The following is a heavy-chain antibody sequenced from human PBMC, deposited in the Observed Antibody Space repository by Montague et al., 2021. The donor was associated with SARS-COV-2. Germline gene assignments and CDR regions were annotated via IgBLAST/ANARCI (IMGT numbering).Heavy chain of an antibody. J-gene: IGHJ4*02. CDR1: DITFSNYS. D-gene: IGHD3-3*02. CDR2: ISGDGSTT. CDR3: ATDLFAFCHWEGRDY. Sequence: SLRLSCAASDITFSNYSMTWVRQAPGKGLEWISNISGDGSTTYYADSVRGRFTISRDNAESSLYVEMTRLRAEDTAIYYCATDLFAFCHWEGRDYWGQGTLVTVSS. V-gene: IGHV3-48*01.